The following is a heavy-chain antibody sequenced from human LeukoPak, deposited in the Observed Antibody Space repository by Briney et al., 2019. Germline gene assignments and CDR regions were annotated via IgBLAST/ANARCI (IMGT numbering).Heavy chain of an antibody. Sequence: GGSLRLSCAASGFTFSSYGMHWVRQAPGKGLEWVAVISYDGSNKYYADSVKGRFTISRDNSKNTLHLQMNSLRAEDTAVYYCVNEDYYDSSGYRDWGQGTLVTVSS. D-gene: IGHD3-22*01. V-gene: IGHV3-30*18. CDR2: ISYDGSNK. CDR1: GFTFSSYG. CDR3: VNEDYYDSSGYRD. J-gene: IGHJ4*02.